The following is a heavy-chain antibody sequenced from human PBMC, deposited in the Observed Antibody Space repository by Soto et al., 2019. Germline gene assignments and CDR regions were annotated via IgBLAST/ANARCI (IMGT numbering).Heavy chain of an antibody. J-gene: IGHJ4*02. Sequence: SETLSLTCAVYGGSFSGYYWISIRQPPGKGLEWIGEIKHRGSTNYNPSLKSRVTISVDTSKNQFSLKLSSVTAADTAVYYCARLYGSRGPFDYWGQGTLVT. CDR2: IKHRGST. D-gene: IGHD6-13*01. V-gene: IGHV4-34*01. CDR1: GGSFSGYY. CDR3: ARLYGSRGPFDY.